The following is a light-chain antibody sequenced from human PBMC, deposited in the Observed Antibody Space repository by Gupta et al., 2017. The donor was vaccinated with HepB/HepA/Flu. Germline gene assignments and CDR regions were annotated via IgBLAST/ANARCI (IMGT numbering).Light chain of an antibody. CDR3: CSSASSRTIYV. J-gene: IGLJ1*01. Sequence: VTERPSGISNRFSGSKSGNTASLTISGLRAEDEADYYCCSSASSRTIYVFGSGTKLTVL. CDR2: VT. V-gene: IGLV2-23*02.